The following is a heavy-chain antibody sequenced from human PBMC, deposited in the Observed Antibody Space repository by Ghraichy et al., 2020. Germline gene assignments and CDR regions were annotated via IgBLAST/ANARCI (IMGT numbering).Heavy chain of an antibody. Sequence: SETLSLTCTVSGGSISSSSYYWGWIRQPPRKGLEWIGSIYYSGSTYYNPSLKSRVTISVDTSKNQFSLKLSSVTAADTAVYYCARHGGGVPTEFDYWGQGTLVTVSS. D-gene: IGHD3-16*01. V-gene: IGHV4-39*01. CDR3: ARHGGGVPTEFDY. J-gene: IGHJ4*02. CDR2: IYYSGST. CDR1: GGSISSSSYY.